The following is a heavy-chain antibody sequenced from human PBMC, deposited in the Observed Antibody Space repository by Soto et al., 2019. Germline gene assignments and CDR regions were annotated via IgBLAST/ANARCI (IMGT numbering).Heavy chain of an antibody. J-gene: IGHJ4*02. CDR1: GGSINSYW. V-gene: IGHV4-4*07. D-gene: IGHD3-10*01. Sequence: SEILSLTCSVSGGSINSYWWSWIRQPAGKGLEWIGRVYSSGTTDYNPSLNSRATMSVETSKNQFSLKLSSVTAADTAVYYCARDIGSYAYGEGYWGQGIQVTVSS. CDR3: ARDIGSYAYGEGY. CDR2: VYSSGTT.